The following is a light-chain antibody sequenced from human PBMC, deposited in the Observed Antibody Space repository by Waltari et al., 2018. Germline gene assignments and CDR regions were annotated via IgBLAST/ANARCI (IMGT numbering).Light chain of an antibody. J-gene: IGLJ2*01. V-gene: IGLV3-9*01. CDR1: NNGAKN. CDR3: QVWDRNKEF. Sequence: SYDLTQPLSVSVALGQTARLTCAGDNNGAKNLHWYQKKPGQAPLLVIYRDNNRPSGIPERFSGSNSGNTATLTISRAQAGDEADYYCQVWDRNKEFFGGGTKLTVL. CDR2: RDN.